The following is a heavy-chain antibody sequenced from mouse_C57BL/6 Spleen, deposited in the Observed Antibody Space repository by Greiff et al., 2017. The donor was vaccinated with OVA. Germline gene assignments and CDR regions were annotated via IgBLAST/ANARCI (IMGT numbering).Heavy chain of an antibody. CDR3: AREGDYDGYYFDY. D-gene: IGHD2-4*01. CDR2: IYPGDGDT. Sequence: VQLQQSGPELVKPGASVKISCKASGYAFSSSWMNWVKQRPGKGLEWIGRIYPGDGDTNYNGKFKGKATLTADKSSTTAHMQLSSLTSEDSAVYFCAREGDYDGYYFDYWGQGTTLTVSS. V-gene: IGHV1-82*01. CDR1: GYAFSSSW. J-gene: IGHJ2*01.